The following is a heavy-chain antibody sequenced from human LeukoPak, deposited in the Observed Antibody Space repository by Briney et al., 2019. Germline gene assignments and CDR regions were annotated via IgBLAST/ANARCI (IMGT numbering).Heavy chain of an antibody. CDR2: ISYDGSNE. CDR3: AKAAREMATILSWFDP. D-gene: IGHD5-24*01. CDR1: GFTFSSYV. V-gene: IGHV3-30*04. J-gene: IGHJ5*02. Sequence: QSGGSLRLSCAASGFTFSSYVMHWLRQAPGKGLEWVAIISYDGSNEYYADSVKGRFTISRDNSKNTLYLQMNSLRPEDTAVYYCAKAAREMATILSWFDPWGQGTLVTVSS.